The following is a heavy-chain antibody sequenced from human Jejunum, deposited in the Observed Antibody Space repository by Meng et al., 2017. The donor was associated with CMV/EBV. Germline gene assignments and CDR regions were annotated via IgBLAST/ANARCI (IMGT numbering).Heavy chain of an antibody. Sequence: QVQLVQSGAEVKKPGASVMLSCKASGYIFITHTMQWVRQAPGQSLEWMGWINTGSGDTRYSQSFQGRVTITRDTSANTAYMQISRLTSDDTAIYYCARDETSLGTRSDFWGQGTLVTVSS. V-gene: IGHV1-3*04. D-gene: IGHD2-21*02. CDR3: ARDETSLGTRSDF. CDR2: INTGSGDT. J-gene: IGHJ1*01. CDR1: GYIFITHT.